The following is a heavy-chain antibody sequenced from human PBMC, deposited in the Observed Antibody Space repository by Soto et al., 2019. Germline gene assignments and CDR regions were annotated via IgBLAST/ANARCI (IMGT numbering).Heavy chain of an antibody. D-gene: IGHD1-26*01. CDR1: GGSISSSSYY. CDR2: IYYSGST. CDR3: ANLGIVGATTSGS. Sequence: SETLSLTCTVSGGSISSSSYYWGWIRHPPGKGLEWIGSIYYSGSTYYNPSLKSRVTISVDTSKNQFSLKLSSVTAADTAVYYCANLGIVGATTSGSWGQGTMVTVSS. J-gene: IGHJ3*01. V-gene: IGHV4-39*01.